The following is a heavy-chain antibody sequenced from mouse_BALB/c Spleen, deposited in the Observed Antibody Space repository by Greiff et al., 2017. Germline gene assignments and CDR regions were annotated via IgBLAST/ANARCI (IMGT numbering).Heavy chain of an antibody. V-gene: IGHV2-6-7*01. CDR3: ARDLGGGLDAMDY. J-gene: IGHJ4*01. CDR2: IWGDGST. CDR1: GFSLTGYG. Sequence: VQLQQSGPGLVAPSQSLSITCTVSGFSLTGYGVNWVRQPPGKGLEWLGMIWGDGSTDYNSALKSRLSISKDNSKSQVFLKMNSLQTDDTARYYCARDLGGGLDAMDYWGQGTSVTVSS. D-gene: IGHD3-3*01.